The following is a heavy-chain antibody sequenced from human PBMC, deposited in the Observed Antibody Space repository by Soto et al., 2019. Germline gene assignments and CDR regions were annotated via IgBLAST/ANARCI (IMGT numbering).Heavy chain of an antibody. J-gene: IGHJ3*02. CDR2: INPSGGST. CDR3: ARAIVVVVAAPGPFAI. Sequence: QVQLVQSGAEVKKPGATVKVSCKASGYTFTSYYMHWVRQAPGQGLEWMGIINPSGGSTSYAQKFQSRATMNRDTSTSTVYMELRSLRSEDTAVYYCARAIVVVVAAPGPFAIWGQGTMVTVSS. V-gene: IGHV1-46*03. D-gene: IGHD2-15*01. CDR1: GYTFTSYY.